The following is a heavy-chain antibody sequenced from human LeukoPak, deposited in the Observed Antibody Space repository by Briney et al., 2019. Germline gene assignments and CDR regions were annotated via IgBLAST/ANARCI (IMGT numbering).Heavy chain of an antibody. CDR2: ITISSSTT. CDR3: SREDY. J-gene: IGHJ4*02. V-gene: IGHV3-48*01. CDR1: GFTFSNYN. Sequence: GGSLRLSCAASGFTFSNYNMNWVRQAPGKGLEWVSYITISSSTTYYADSVKGRFTISRDNAKNPLYLQMNSLTAGDTAVYYCSREDYWGQGTLVTVSS.